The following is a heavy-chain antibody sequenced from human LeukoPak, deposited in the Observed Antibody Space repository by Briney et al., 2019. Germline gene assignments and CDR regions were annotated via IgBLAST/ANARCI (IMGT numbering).Heavy chain of an antibody. D-gene: IGHD1-26*01. CDR1: GFTFSRYE. Sequence: GGSLRLSCAVSGFTFSRYEMNWVRQAARKGLHGVSYISSIGSTIYYADSVKDRFTISRDNAKNSLYLQMNSLRAEDTAVYYCARVGQGFDYWGQGTLVTVSS. V-gene: IGHV3-48*03. CDR2: ISSIGSTI. CDR3: ARVGQGFDY. J-gene: IGHJ4*02.